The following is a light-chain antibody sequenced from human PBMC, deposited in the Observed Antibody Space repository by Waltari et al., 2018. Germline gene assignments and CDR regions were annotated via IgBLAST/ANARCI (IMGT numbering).Light chain of an antibody. J-gene: IGKJ2*01. CDR1: QSIRSY. CDR2: AAS. CDR3: QQSYSTPYT. V-gene: IGKV1-39*01. Sequence: DIQMTQSPSSLSASVGDRVTITCWASQSIRSYLNWYQQKPGKAPKLLIYAASSLQSGVPSRCSGSGSGTDFTLTISSLQPEDFATYYCQQSYSTPYTFGQGTKLEIK.